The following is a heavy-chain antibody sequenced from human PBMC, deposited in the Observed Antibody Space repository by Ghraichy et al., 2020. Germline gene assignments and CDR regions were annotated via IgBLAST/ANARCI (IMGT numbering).Heavy chain of an antibody. CDR2: IYYSGST. CDR1: GGSISSYY. J-gene: IGHJ6*02. CDR3: ARFKARYYGSGLVQAGGMDV. Sequence: SQTLSLTCTVSGGSISSYYWSWIRQPPGKGLEWIGYIYYSGSTNYNPSLKSRVTISVDTSKNQFSLKLSSVTAADTAVYYCARFKARYYGSGLVQAGGMDVWGQGTTVTVSS. V-gene: IGHV4-59*01. D-gene: IGHD3-10*01.